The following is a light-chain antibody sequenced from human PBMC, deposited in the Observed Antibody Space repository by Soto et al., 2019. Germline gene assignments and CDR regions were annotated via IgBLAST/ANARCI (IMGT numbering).Light chain of an antibody. CDR2: AAS. CDR1: QGITSY. Sequence: IQVTQSPSSLSASVGYRVTITCVASQGITSYLAWYQQKPGKAPKLLIYAASALQTGVSSRFSGSGYGTDFALTISNLQPEDFETYFCQQLYSYPLTFGGGTTVDIK. V-gene: IGKV1-9*01. CDR3: QQLYSYPLT. J-gene: IGKJ4*01.